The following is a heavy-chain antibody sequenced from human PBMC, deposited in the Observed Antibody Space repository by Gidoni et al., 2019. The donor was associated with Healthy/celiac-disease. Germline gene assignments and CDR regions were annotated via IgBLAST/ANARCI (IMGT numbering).Heavy chain of an antibody. V-gene: IGHV5-51*01. D-gene: IGHD6-19*01. J-gene: IGHJ5*02. CDR3: ARLSVPKGWFDP. CDR2: IYPGDSDT. Sequence: GLEWMGIIYPGDSDTRYSPSFQGQVTISADKSISTAYLQWSSLKASDTAMYYCARLSVPKGWFDPWGQGTLVSVSS.